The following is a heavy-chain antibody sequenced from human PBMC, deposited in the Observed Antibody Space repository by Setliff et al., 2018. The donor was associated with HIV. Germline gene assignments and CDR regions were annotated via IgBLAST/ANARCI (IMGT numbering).Heavy chain of an antibody. V-gene: IGHV4-4*08. D-gene: IGHD2-21*02. CDR3: GRLSETAIASFDS. J-gene: IGHJ4*02. CDR1: GGSSNSYH. CDR2: IYKSGTT. Sequence: PSETLSLTCSVSGGSSNSYHWSWIRQSQGKGLEWRGYIYKSGTTNYSSSLKSRVTISADPSKNQFSLKLTSVTAADTAVYYCGRLSETAIASFDSWGQGTLVTVSS.